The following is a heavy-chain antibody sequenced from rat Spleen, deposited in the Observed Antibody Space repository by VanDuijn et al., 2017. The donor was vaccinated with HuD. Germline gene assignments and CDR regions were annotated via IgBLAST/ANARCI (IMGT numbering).Heavy chain of an antibody. J-gene: IGHJ2*01. CDR2: ITHTDGTA. Sequence: EVQLVESGGALVQPGESLELSCVASGFTFSNYWMTWIRQAPGKGLEWVASITHTDGTAYYPDSVKGRFTVSRDNAKSSLYLQMDSLRSEDSATYYCTRDRILRSTGFDYWGQGVMVTVSS. CDR3: TRDRILRSTGFDY. CDR1: GFTFSNYW. V-gene: IGHV5-31*01. D-gene: IGHD1-6*01.